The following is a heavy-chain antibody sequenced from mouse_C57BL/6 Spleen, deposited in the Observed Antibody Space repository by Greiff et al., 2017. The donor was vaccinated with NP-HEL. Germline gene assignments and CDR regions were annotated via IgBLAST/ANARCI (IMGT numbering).Heavy chain of an antibody. CDR3: ARNRGITTVVDYWYFDV. Sequence: VMLVESGPGLVAPSQSLSITCTVSGFSLTSYAISWVRQPPGKGLEWLGVIWTGGGTNYNSALKSRLSISKDNSKSQVFLKMNSLQTDDTARYYCARNRGITTVVDYWYFDVWGTGTTVTVSS. J-gene: IGHJ1*03. D-gene: IGHD1-1*01. CDR2: IWTGGGT. CDR1: GFSLTSYA. V-gene: IGHV2-9-1*01.